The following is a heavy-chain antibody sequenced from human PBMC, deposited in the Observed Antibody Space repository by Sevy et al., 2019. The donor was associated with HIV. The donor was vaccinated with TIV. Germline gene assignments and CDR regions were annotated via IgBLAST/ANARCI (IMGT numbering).Heavy chain of an antibody. J-gene: IGHJ4*02. CDR1: QFTFRDYT. D-gene: IGHD3-10*01. CDR2: MSSGSSYI. V-gene: IGHV3-21*06. CDR3: ARDRDYYGSWTYDY. Sequence: GGSLRLSCAASQFTFRDYTMNWVRQTPGKGLEWISYMSSGSSYIRYADSVKGRFPISRDNAENSLYLQINRLRAEDTGVYFCARDRDYYGSWTYDYWGQGTLVTVSS.